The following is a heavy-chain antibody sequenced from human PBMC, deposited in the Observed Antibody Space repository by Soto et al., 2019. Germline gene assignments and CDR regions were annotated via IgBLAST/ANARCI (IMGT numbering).Heavy chain of an antibody. CDR3: TTFSGYDWDLYYYYGMDV. J-gene: IGHJ6*02. CDR2: IKSKTDGGAT. CDR1: GFTFSNAW. Sequence: GGSLRLSCAASGFTFSNAWMNWVRQAPGKGLEWVGRIKSKTDGGATDYAAPVKGRFTISRDDSKNTLYLQMNSLKTEDTAVYYCTTFSGYDWDLYYYYGMDVWGQGTTVTVSS. V-gene: IGHV3-15*07. D-gene: IGHD5-12*01.